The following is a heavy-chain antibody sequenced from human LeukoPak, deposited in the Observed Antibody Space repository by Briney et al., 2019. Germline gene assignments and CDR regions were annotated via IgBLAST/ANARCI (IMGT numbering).Heavy chain of an antibody. CDR2: IYYSGST. J-gene: IGHJ4*02. CDR1: GXSISGYH. Sequence: SETLSLTCTVSGXSISGYHWSWIRQPPGKGLEYIGYIYYSGSTNYNPSLKSRVTISVDTSKNQFSLKVSSVTAADTAVYYCARLMDGSYVFHYWGQGTLVTVSS. V-gene: IGHV4-59*08. CDR3: ARLMDGSYVFHY. D-gene: IGHD1-26*01.